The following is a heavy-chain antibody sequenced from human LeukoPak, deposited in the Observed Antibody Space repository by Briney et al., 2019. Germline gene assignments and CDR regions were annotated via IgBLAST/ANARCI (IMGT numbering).Heavy chain of an antibody. Sequence: GESLKISCKGSGYSFTSYWIGRVRQMPGKGLEWMGIIYPGDSDTRYSPSCQGQVTISADKSISTAYLQWSSLKASDTAMYYCARLSLGDYGDYAYNYWGQGALVTVSS. J-gene: IGHJ4*02. CDR1: GYSFTSYW. D-gene: IGHD4-17*01. V-gene: IGHV5-51*01. CDR2: IYPGDSDT. CDR3: ARLSLGDYGDYAYNY.